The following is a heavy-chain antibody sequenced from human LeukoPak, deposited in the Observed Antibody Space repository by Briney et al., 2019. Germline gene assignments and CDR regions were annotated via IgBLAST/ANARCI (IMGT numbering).Heavy chain of an antibody. V-gene: IGHV3-9*01. CDR1: GVTFDDYA. Sequence: GRSLRLSCAASGVTFDDYAMHWVRRAPGKGLEWVSGISWNSGSIGYADSVKGRFTISRDNAKNSLYLQMNSLRAEDTALYYCAKDSRPRIAAAGFDYWGQGTLVTVSS. CDR3: AKDSRPRIAAAGFDY. J-gene: IGHJ4*02. CDR2: ISWNSGSI. D-gene: IGHD6-13*01.